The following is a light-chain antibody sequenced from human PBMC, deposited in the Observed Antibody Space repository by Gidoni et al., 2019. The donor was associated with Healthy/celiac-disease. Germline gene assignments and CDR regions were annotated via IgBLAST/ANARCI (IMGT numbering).Light chain of an antibody. CDR3: KQYDNPLFT. J-gene: IGKJ3*01. Sequence: DIQMTSSPSSLSASVGDRVTITCQANQDISKYLNWYQKKPGQAPKLLIYDASNLETGVPSRFSRSGSGTDFTFTISSLQPEDIATYYCKQYDNPLFTFGPGTKVDIK. CDR2: DAS. V-gene: IGKV1-33*01. CDR1: QDISKY.